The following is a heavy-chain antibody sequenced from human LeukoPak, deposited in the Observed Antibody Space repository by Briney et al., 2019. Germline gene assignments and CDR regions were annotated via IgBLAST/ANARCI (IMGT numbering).Heavy chain of an antibody. Sequence: PSETLSLTCAVYGGSFSGYYWSWIRQPPGKGLEWIGEINHSGSTNYNPSLKSRVTISVDTSKNQFSLKLSSVTAADTAVYYCASEVDTAMAGFDYWGQGTLVTVSS. V-gene: IGHV4-34*01. CDR3: ASEVDTAMAGFDY. J-gene: IGHJ4*02. CDR1: GGSFSGYY. CDR2: INHSGST. D-gene: IGHD5-18*01.